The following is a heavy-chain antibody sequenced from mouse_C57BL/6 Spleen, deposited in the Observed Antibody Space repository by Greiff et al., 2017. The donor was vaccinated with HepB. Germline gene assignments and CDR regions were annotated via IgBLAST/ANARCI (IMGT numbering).Heavy chain of an antibody. V-gene: IGHV5-17*01. Sequence: EVKVVESGGGLVKPGGSLKLSCAASGFTFSDYGMHWVRQAPEKGLEWVAYISSGSSTIYYADTVKGRFTISRDNAKNTLFLQMTSLRSEDTAMYYCARSDYDYPHYFDYWGQGTTLTVSS. CDR1: GFTFSDYG. D-gene: IGHD2-4*01. CDR3: ARSDYDYPHYFDY. J-gene: IGHJ2*01. CDR2: ISSGSSTI.